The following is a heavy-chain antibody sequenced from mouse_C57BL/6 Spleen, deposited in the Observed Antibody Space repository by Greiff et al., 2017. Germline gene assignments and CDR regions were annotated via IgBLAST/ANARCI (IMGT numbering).Heavy chain of an antibody. V-gene: IGHV1-55*01. Sequence: QVQLQQPGAELVKPGASVKMSCKASGYTFTSYWITWVKQRPGQGLEWIGDIYPGSGSNNYNEKFKSKATVTVDTSSSTAYLQLSSLTSEDSAVYYCARPGVVARGGDWGQGTTLTVSS. CDR3: ARPGVVARGGD. CDR1: GYTFTSYW. J-gene: IGHJ2*01. D-gene: IGHD1-1*01. CDR2: IYPGSGSN.